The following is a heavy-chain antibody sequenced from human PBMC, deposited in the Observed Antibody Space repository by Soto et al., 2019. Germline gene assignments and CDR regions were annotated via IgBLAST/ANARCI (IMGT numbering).Heavy chain of an antibody. Sequence: GESLKISCKGSGYSFAGYCITWVLQKPGKGLEWMGRIDPSDSQTYYSPSFRGHVTISATKSITTVFLQWSSLRASDTAMYYCARQIYDSDTGPNFQYYFDSWGQGTPVTVSS. CDR1: GYSFAGYC. D-gene: IGHD3-22*01. CDR3: ARQIYDSDTGPNFQYYFDS. V-gene: IGHV5-10-1*01. CDR2: IDPSDSQT. J-gene: IGHJ4*02.